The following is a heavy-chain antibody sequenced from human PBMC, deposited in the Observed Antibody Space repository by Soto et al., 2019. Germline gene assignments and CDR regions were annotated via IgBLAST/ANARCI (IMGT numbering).Heavy chain of an antibody. V-gene: IGHV1-18*01. J-gene: IGHJ4*01. CDR2: ISAYNTNT. CDR1: GYTFTSYH. CDR3: GRKYAPTRH. Sequence: QVQLGQSGAEVKKPGASVKVSCKTSGYTFTSYHISWVRQAPGQGLEWMGWISAYNTNTNYAQKFQGRVTMTTGTITSTAYKEPKSLGTERKGRVYRGRKYAPTRHRGPGTLVT.